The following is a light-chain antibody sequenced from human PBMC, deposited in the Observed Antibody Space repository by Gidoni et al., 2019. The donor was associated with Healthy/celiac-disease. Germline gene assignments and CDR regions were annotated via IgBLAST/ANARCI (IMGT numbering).Light chain of an antibody. Sequence: DIQMTQSPSSLPASVGDRVTITCRASQSISSYLNWYQQKPGKAPKLLIYAASSLQSGVPSRFSGSGSGTDFTLTISSLQPEDFATYYCQQSYSTPQTFGGGTKVEIK. J-gene: IGKJ4*01. CDR1: QSISSY. V-gene: IGKV1-39*01. CDR2: AAS. CDR3: QQSYSTPQT.